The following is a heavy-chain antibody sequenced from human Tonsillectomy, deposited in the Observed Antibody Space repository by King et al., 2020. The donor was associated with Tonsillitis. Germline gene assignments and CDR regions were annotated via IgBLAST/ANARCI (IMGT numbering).Heavy chain of an antibody. CDR1: GFTFTTAW. D-gene: IGHD4-17*01. J-gene: IGHJ4*02. CDR3: TTDLYYGDYPHY. Sequence: DVQLVESGGGLVKPGGSLRVSCAASGFTFTTAWMNWVRQAPGKGLEWVGRIKSKTDGETTEYAAPVKGRFTISRDDSKNTLYLQMNSLKTEDTAVYYCTTDLYYGDYPHYWGQGTLVTVSS. V-gene: IGHV3-15*01. CDR2: IKSKTDGETT.